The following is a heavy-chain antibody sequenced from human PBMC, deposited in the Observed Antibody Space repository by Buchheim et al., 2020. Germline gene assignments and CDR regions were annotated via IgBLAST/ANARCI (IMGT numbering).Heavy chain of an antibody. Sequence: EVNLVQSGPEVKRPGESLTISCKGSGYSFTPYKINWVRQLPGRGLQWIGTIHPDDSYTVYSPSFQGHVSISVDKSVSTAYLRWSGLEASDSALYYCARYYARGASDVWGQGT. J-gene: IGHJ4*02. CDR3: ARYYARGASDV. V-gene: IGHV5-10-1*03. CDR2: IHPDDSYT. D-gene: IGHD2-2*01. CDR1: GYSFTPYK.